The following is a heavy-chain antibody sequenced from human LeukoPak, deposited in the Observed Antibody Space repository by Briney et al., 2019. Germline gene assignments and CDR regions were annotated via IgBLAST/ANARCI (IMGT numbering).Heavy chain of an antibody. CDR2: TYYSGST. CDR3: ASAGSYSVDY. D-gene: IGHD1-26*01. J-gene: IGHJ4*02. CDR1: GGSISSSSYY. Sequence: PSETLSLTCTVSGGSISSSSYYWGWIRQPPGKGLVWIGSTYYSGSTYYNPSLESRVTISVDTSKNQFSLKLSSVTAADTAVYYCASAGSYSVDYWGQGTLVTVSS. V-gene: IGHV4-39*01.